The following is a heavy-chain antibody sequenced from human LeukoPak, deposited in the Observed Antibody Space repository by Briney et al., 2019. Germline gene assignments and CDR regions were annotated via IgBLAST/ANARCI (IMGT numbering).Heavy chain of an antibody. D-gene: IGHD1-1*01. CDR2: IYNDGST. CDR1: GFTVSNNY. J-gene: IGHJ4*02. Sequence: GGSLRLSCAASGFTVSNNYISWARQAPGKGLEWVSAIYNDGSTYYADSVKGRFTISRDNSKNTLYLQMNSLRAEDTAVYYCATGYTFYDYWGQGTLVTVSS. CDR3: ATGYTFYDY. V-gene: IGHV3-53*01.